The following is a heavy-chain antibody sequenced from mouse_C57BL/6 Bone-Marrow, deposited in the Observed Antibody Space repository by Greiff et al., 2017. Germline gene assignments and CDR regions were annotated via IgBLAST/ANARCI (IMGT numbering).Heavy chain of an antibody. D-gene: IGHD2-4*01. Sequence: EVKLVESGGGLVKPGGSLKLSCAASGFTFSDYGMHWVRQAPEKGLEWVAYISSGSSTIYYADTVKGRFTISRDNAKNTLFLQMTSLRSEDTAMYYCATFYYDYDGGGGAMDYWGQGTSVTVSS. V-gene: IGHV5-17*01. J-gene: IGHJ4*01. CDR1: GFTFSDYG. CDR2: ISSGSSTI. CDR3: ATFYYDYDGGGGAMDY.